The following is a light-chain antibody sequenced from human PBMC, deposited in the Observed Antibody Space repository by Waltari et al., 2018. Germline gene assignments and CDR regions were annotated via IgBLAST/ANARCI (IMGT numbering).Light chain of an antibody. CDR1: QSISTY. Sequence: DIQMTQSPASLSASIGDRVTITCRASQSISTYLNWYQQKPGKAPKLIICLASHLESGVPSRFRGSGSGADFTLTISSVQPEDFATYFCQQSYSTPVTFGQGTRLEIK. V-gene: IGKV1-39*01. CDR3: QQSYSTPVT. J-gene: IGKJ5*01. CDR2: LAS.